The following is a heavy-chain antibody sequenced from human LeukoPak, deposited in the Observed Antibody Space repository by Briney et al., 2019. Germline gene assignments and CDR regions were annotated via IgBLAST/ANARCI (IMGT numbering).Heavy chain of an antibody. CDR1: GGSISSGGYS. D-gene: IGHD3-22*01. CDR2: IYHSGST. J-gene: IGHJ3*02. Sequence: SETLSLTCAVSGGSISSGGYSWSWIRQPPGKGLEWIGYIYHSGSTYYNPSLKSRVTISVDRSKNQFSLKLSSVTAADTAVYYCVRVDGSGRDDAFDIWGQGTMVTVSS. CDR3: VRVDGSGRDDAFDI. V-gene: IGHV4-30-2*01.